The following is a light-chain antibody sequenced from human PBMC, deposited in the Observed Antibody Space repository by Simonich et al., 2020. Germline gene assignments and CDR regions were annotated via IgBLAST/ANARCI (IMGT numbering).Light chain of an antibody. CDR3: LLSYSGAWV. CDR1: TGAVTSGHY. CDR2: DTS. Sequence: QAVVTQEPSLTVSPGGTVTLTCGSSTGAVTSGHYPYCFQQKPGQPPRPLIYDTSNKQSWTPARFSGSLLGGKAALTLSGAQPEDEAEYYCLLSYSGAWVFGGGTKLTVL. J-gene: IGLJ3*02. V-gene: IGLV7-46*01.